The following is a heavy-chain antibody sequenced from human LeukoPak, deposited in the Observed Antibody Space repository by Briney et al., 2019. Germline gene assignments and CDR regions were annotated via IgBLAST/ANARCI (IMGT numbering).Heavy chain of an antibody. CDR3: ANLEITMIRGP. D-gene: IGHD3-10*01. V-gene: IGHV3-23*01. CDR2: SGRDGAT. CDR1: GFTFSRYT. J-gene: IGHJ5*02. Sequence: PGGSLRPSCAASGFTFSRYTMSWVRQAPGKGLEWVSGSGRDGATYYVDSVKGRFIISRDDSKNTVYLQMNSLRADDTAVYYCANLEITMIRGPWGQGTLVTVFS.